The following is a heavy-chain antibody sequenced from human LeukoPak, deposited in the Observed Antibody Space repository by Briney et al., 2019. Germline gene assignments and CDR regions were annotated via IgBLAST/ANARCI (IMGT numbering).Heavy chain of an antibody. CDR1: GFTFDDYA. J-gene: IGHJ4*02. CDR3: AKSLPTYYYDNSGYYFDY. D-gene: IGHD3-22*01. Sequence: PGGSLRLSCAASGFTFDDYAMHWVRQAPGKGLEWVSGISWNSGSIGYADSVKGRFTISRDNAKNSLYLQMNSLRAEDTALYYCAKSLPTYYYDNSGYYFDYWGQGTLVTVSS. CDR2: ISWNSGSI. V-gene: IGHV3-9*01.